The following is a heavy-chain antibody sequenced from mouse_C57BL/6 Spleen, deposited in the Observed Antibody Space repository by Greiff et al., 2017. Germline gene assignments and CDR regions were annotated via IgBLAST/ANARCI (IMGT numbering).Heavy chain of an antibody. D-gene: IGHD1-1*01. CDR3: AGYYYGSSHYAMDY. CDR2: IDPEDGEP. V-gene: IGHV14-2*01. Sequence: VQLQQSGAELVKPGASVKLSCTASGFNIKDYYMHWVKQRTEQGLEWIGRIDPEDGEPKYAPKFQGKATITADTSSNTAYLQRSSLTSEDTAVYYCAGYYYGSSHYAMDYWGQGTSVTVSS. J-gene: IGHJ4*01. CDR1: GFNIKDYY.